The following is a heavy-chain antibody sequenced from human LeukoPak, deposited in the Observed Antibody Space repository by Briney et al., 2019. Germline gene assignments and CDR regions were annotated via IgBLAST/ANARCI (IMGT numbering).Heavy chain of an antibody. CDR3: ARGAGVAVAVSMGYYYMDV. Sequence: SETLSLTCAVYGGPFSGYYWSWIRQPPGKGLEWIGEINHSGSTNYNPSLKSRVTISVDTSKNQFSLKLSSVTAADTAVYYCARGAGVAVAVSMGYYYMDVWGKGTTVTISS. CDR1: GGPFSGYY. J-gene: IGHJ6*03. D-gene: IGHD6-19*01. V-gene: IGHV4-34*01. CDR2: INHSGST.